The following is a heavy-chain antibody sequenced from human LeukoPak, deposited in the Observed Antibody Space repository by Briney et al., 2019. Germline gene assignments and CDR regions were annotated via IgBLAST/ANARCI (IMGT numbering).Heavy chain of an antibody. V-gene: IGHV1-2*02. CDR2: INPNSGGT. CDR3: ARIMVYCSGTSCPEDY. Sequence: APVKVSCKASGYTFTGYYMHWVRQAPGQGLEWMGWINPNSGGTNYAQKFQGRVTMTRDTSISTAYMELSRLRSDDTAVYYCARIMVYCSGTSCPEDYWGQGTLVTVSS. CDR1: GYTFTGYY. D-gene: IGHD2-2*01. J-gene: IGHJ4*02.